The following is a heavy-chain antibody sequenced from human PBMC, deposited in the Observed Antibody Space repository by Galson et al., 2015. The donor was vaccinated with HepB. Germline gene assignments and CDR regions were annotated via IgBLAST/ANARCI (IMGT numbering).Heavy chain of an antibody. CDR2: VNSGGTTM. D-gene: IGHD3-10*01. CDR3: ARCPLTNYFCAGRYCAN. CDR1: GFTFTAYW. J-gene: IGHJ4*02. V-gene: IGHV3-48*01. Sequence: SLRLSCAASGFTFTAYWMNWVRQAPGKGLEWVSHVNSGGTTMYYADAVKGRFIISRDNAKNSLYLQMNHLRAEDTAVYYCARCPLTNYFCAGRYCANGGQGTLVTASS.